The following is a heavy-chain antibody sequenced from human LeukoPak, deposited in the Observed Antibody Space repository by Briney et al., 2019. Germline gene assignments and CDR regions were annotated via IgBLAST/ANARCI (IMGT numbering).Heavy chain of an antibody. CDR1: GGSISSSSYY. Sequence: SETLSLTCTVSGGSISSSSYYWGWIRQPPGKGLEWIGSIYYSGSTYYNPSLKSRVTISVDTSKNQFSLKLSSVTAAGTAGEFFVILAPPRGRGYSYYFDYWGQGTLVTVSS. V-gene: IGHV4-39*07. D-gene: IGHD3-22*01. CDR3: VILAPPRGRGYSYYFDY. J-gene: IGHJ4*02. CDR2: IYYSGST.